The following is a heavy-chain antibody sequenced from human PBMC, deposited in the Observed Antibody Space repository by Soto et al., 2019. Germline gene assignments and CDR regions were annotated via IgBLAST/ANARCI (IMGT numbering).Heavy chain of an antibody. CDR1: GYTFTSYY. CDR2: INPSGGST. Sequence: ASVKVSCKASGYTFTSYYMHWVRQAPGQGLEWMGIINPSGGSTSYAQKFQGRVTMTTDTSTSTAYMELRSLRSDDTAVYYCARDAAAGLNDYWGQGTLVTVSS. V-gene: IGHV1-46*01. CDR3: ARDAAAGLNDY. J-gene: IGHJ4*02. D-gene: IGHD6-13*01.